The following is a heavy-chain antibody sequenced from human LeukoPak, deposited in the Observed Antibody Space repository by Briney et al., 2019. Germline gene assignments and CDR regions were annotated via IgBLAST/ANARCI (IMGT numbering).Heavy chain of an antibody. V-gene: IGHV1-18*01. CDR1: GYTFTSYG. Sequence: ASVKVSCKASGYTFTSYGINWVRQATGQGLEWMGWISAYNGNTNYAQKLQGRVTMTTDTSTSTAYMELRSLRSDDTAVYYCARDRSSGGIVGATTYDPWGQGTLVTVSS. CDR2: ISAYNGNT. D-gene: IGHD1-26*01. CDR3: ARDRSSGGIVGATTYDP. J-gene: IGHJ5*02.